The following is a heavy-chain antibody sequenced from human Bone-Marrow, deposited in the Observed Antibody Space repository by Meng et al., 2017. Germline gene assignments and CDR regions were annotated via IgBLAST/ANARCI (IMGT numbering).Heavy chain of an antibody. D-gene: IGHD1-14*01. CDR2: IYYSGST. CDR1: GGSISSGGYY. CDR3: AREPSPEYYFDY. V-gene: IGHV4-31*01. Sequence: QVQLQESGPGLVKSSQTLSLTCTVSGGSISSGGYYWSWIRRHPGKGLEWIGYIYYSGSTYYNPSLKSLVTISVDTSKNQFSLKLSSVTAADTAVYYCAREPSPEYYFDYWGQGTLVTVSS. J-gene: IGHJ4*02.